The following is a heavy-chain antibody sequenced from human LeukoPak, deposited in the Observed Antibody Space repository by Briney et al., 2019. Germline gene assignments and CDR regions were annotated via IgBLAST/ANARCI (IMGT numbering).Heavy chain of an antibody. D-gene: IGHD1-26*01. V-gene: IGHV1-69*04. J-gene: IGHJ4*02. CDR1: GYTFTSYA. CDR2: IIPILGIA. CDR3: ARDEGGFIVGATTGY. Sequence: GASVKVSCKASGYTFTSYAISWVRQAPGQGLEWMGRIIPILGIANYAQKFQGRVTVTADKSTSTAYMELSSLRSEDTAVYYCARDEGGFIVGATTGYWGQGTLVTVSS.